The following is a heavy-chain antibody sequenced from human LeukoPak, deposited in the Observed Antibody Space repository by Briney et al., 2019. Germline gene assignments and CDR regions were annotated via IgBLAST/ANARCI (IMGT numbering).Heavy chain of an antibody. CDR2: ISSSSSYT. CDR1: GFTFSDYY. Sequence: PGGSLRLSCAASGFTFSDYYMSXXXQAPGKXXXXXXYISSSSSYTNYAXSVKGRXXIXRDNAKNSLYLQMNSLRADDTAVYYCARYPSVPYGMDVWGQGTTVTVSS. CDR3: ARYPSVPYGMDV. J-gene: IGHJ6*02. V-gene: IGHV3-11*03. D-gene: IGHD4-17*01.